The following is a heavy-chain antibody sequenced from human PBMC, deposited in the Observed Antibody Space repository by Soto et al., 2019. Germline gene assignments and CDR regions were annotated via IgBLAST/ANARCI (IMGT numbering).Heavy chain of an antibody. V-gene: IGHV3-23*01. CDR2: ISGSGGST. D-gene: IGHD6-19*01. CDR3: AKGFWEVAGWGWWRYYYYGMDV. J-gene: IGHJ6*02. CDR1: GFTFSSYA. Sequence: TGGSLRLSCAASGFTFSSYAMSWVRQAPGKGLEWVSAISGSGGSTYYADSVKGRFTISRDNSKNTLYLQMNSLRAEDTAVYYCAKGFWEVAGWGWWRYYYYGMDVWGQGTTVTVSS.